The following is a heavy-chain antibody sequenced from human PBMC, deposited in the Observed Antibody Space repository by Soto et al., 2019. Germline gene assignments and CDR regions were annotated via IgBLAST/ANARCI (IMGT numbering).Heavy chain of an antibody. CDR2: IYWDDDK. Sequence: QITLKESGPTLVKPTQTLTLTCTFSGFSLSTSGVGVGWIRQPPGKALEWLALIYWDDDKRYSPSLKSRLTITKDTSKNQVVLTMTNMDPLDTATYYCAQRSDIQLWPSNHWYFDLWGRGTLVTVSS. V-gene: IGHV2-5*02. J-gene: IGHJ2*01. CDR3: AQRSDIQLWPSNHWYFDL. CDR1: GFSLSTSGVG. D-gene: IGHD5-18*01.